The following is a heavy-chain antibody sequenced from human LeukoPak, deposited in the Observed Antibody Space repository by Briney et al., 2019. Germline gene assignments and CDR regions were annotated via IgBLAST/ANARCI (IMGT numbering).Heavy chain of an antibody. D-gene: IGHD3-10*01. Sequence: PGGSLRLSCAASGFTFSSYWMSWVRQAPGKGLEWVANIKQDGSEKYYVDSVKGRLTISRDNAKNSLYLQMNSLRAEDTAVYYCARSEYYGSGSYYTYPDYWGQGTLVTVSS. CDR2: IKQDGSEK. J-gene: IGHJ4*02. V-gene: IGHV3-7*01. CDR3: ARSEYYGSGSYYTYPDY. CDR1: GFTFSSYW.